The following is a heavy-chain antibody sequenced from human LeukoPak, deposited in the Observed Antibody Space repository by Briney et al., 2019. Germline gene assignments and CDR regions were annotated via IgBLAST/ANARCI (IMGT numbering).Heavy chain of an antibody. CDR3: ARDTPYDSSGYYPEGNYYYYYYMDV. Sequence: GGSLRLSCAASGFSFSDYWMHWVRQGPGKGLVWVSRINYDGRTTKYADSVKGRFTISRDNSKNTLYLQMNSLRAEDTAVYYCARDTPYDSSGYYPEGNYYYYYYMDVWGKGTTVTVSS. CDR2: INYDGRTT. CDR1: GFSFSDYW. D-gene: IGHD3-22*01. V-gene: IGHV3-74*03. J-gene: IGHJ6*03.